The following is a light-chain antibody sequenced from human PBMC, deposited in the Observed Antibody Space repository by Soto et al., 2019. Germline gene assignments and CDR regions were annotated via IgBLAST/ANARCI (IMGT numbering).Light chain of an antibody. CDR3: LLSFSGVEV. V-gene: IGLV7-46*01. J-gene: IGLJ2*01. Sequence: QAVVTQEPSLTVSPGGTVTLTCGSSTGAVTSGHYPHWFQQRPGQAPRTLISDTSNRHSWTPARFSGSLLGGKAALTLSGAQPEDEADYYCLLSFSGVEVFGGGTQLTVL. CDR2: DTS. CDR1: TGAVTSGHY.